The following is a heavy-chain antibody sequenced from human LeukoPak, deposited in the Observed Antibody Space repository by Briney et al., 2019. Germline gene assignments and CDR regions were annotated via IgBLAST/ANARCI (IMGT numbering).Heavy chain of an antibody. CDR3: ASCPSWTSSGWYSFYFDY. Sequence: SETLSLTCTVSGGSISSGGYYWSWIRQHPGKGLEWIGYIYYSGSTYYNPSLKSRVTISVDTSKNQFSLKLSSVTAADTAVYYCASCPSWTSSGWYSFYFDYWGQGTLVTVSS. CDR2: IYYSGST. D-gene: IGHD6-19*01. CDR1: GGSISSGGYY. J-gene: IGHJ4*02. V-gene: IGHV4-31*03.